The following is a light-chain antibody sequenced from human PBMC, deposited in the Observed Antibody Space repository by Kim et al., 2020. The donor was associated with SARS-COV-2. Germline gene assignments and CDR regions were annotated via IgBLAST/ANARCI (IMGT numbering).Light chain of an antibody. CDR1: QSITSTNY. J-gene: IGKJ4*01. CDR2: GAS. Sequence: PGDSATLSCRASQSITSTNYLAWYQQKPGQPPKLLIFGASGRPTGIPDRFSGSGSGTDFTLTINRLEPEDSAVYYCQQFGDSPLTFGGGTKVDIK. V-gene: IGKV3-20*01. CDR3: QQFGDSPLT.